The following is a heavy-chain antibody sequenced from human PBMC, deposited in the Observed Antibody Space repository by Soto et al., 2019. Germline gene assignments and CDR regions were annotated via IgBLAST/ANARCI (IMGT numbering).Heavy chain of an antibody. Sequence: QVQLVQSGAEVKKPGASVKVSCKASGYTFTSYAMHWVRQAPGQRLEWMGWINAGNGNTKYSQKFQGRVTITRDTAASTAYMEMSSLRSEDTAVYYCARALRFWSGYYGYWGQGTLVTVSS. CDR2: INAGNGNT. D-gene: IGHD3-3*01. CDR1: GYTFTSYA. J-gene: IGHJ4*02. V-gene: IGHV1-3*01. CDR3: ARALRFWSGYYGY.